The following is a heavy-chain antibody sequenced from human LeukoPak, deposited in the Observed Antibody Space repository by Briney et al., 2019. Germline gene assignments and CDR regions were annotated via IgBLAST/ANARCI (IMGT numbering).Heavy chain of an antibody. J-gene: IGHJ2*01. V-gene: IGHV1-69*04. CDR1: GGTFSSCA. D-gene: IGHD4-23*01. CDR2: IIPILGIA. Sequence: ASVKVSCKASGGTFSSCAISWVRQAPGQGLEWMGRIIPILGIANYAQKFQGRVTITADKSTSTAYMELSSLRSEDTAVYYRASHGRWPGFFDLWGRGTLVTVSS. CDR3: ASHGRWPGFFDL.